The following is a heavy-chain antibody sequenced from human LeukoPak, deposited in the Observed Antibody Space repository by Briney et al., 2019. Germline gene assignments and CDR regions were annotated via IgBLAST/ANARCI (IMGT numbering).Heavy chain of an antibody. CDR2: IYYSGST. Sequence: SETLSLTCTVSGGSISSYYWGWIRQPPGKGLEWIGYIYYSGSTNYNPSLKSRVTISVDTSKDHFSLKLSSVTAADTAVYYCARGGSSSSLEYFQHWGQGTLVTVSS. CDR1: GGSISSYY. CDR3: ARGGSSSSLEYFQH. V-gene: IGHV4-59*01. J-gene: IGHJ1*01. D-gene: IGHD6-13*01.